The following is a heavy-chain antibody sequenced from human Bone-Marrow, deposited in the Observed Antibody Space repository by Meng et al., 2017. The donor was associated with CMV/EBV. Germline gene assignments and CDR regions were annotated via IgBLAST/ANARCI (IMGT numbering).Heavy chain of an antibody. CDR3: AKDYRSGYDSTLDY. CDR1: GFTFSSYG. V-gene: IGHV3-30*02. Sequence: GESLKISCAASGFTFSSYGMHWVRQAPGKGLEWVAFIRYDGSNKYYADSVKGRFTISRDNSKNTLYLQMNSLRAEDTAVYYCAKDYRSGYDSTLDYWGQGTLVTVSS. CDR2: IRYDGSNK. J-gene: IGHJ4*02. D-gene: IGHD5-12*01.